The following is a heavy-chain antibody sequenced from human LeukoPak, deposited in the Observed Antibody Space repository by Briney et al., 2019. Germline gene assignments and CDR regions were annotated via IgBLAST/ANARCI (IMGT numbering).Heavy chain of an antibody. V-gene: IGHV3-66*03. CDR3: AREDYGVEYAFDI. CDR1: GFTVSSNS. D-gene: IGHD4-17*01. CDR2: IYSDNT. Sequence: SGGSLRLSCTVSGFTVSSNSMSWVRQAPGKGLEWVSFIYSDNTHYSDSVKGRFTISRDNSKNTLYLQMNSLRAEDTAVYYCAREDYGVEYAFDIWGQGTMVTVSS. J-gene: IGHJ3*02.